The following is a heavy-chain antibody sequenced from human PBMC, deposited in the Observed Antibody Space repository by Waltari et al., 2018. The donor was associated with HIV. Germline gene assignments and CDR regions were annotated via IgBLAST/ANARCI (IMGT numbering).Heavy chain of an antibody. CDR2: STPIFGTG. CDR3: ARAGHEGSYLDGWYCDL. CDR1: GGPFTSYA. Sequence: QVQLVQSGAAVKKPGSSVKVSCKASGGPFTSYAIRWVRQAPRHGPGRTGGSTPIFGTGNYAQKFQGRVTITADESTSTAYMELSSLRSEDTAVYYCARAGHEGSYLDGWYCDLWGRGTLVTVSS. J-gene: IGHJ2*01. V-gene: IGHV1-69*01. D-gene: IGHD1-26*01.